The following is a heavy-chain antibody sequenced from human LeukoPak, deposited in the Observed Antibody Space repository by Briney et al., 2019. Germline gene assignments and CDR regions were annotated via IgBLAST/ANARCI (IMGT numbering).Heavy chain of an antibody. CDR1: DGSISSYY. CDR3: ARDASGALAYNWFDP. CDR2: IYYSGST. J-gene: IGHJ5*02. Sequence: SETLSLTCTVSDGSISSYYWSWIRQPPGKGLEWIGYIYYSGSTNYNPSLKSRVTISVDTSKNQFSLKLSSVTAADTAVYYCARDASGALAYNWFDPWGQGTLVTVSS. V-gene: IGHV4-59*01.